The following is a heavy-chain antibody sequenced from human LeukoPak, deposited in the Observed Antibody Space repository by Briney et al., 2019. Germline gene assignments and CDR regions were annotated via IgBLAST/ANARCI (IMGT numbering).Heavy chain of an antibody. D-gene: IGHD2-15*01. CDR2: IRYDGSNK. Sequence: PGGSLRLSCAASGFTFSSYGMHWVRQAPGKGLEWVAFIRYDGSNKYYADSVKGRFTISRDNSKNTLYLQMNSLRAEDTAVYYCAKDSEPIGYCSGGSCYSRLAIQHFDYWGQGTLVTVSS. CDR3: AKDSEPIGYCSGGSCYSRLAIQHFDY. CDR1: GFTFSSYG. V-gene: IGHV3-30*02. J-gene: IGHJ4*02.